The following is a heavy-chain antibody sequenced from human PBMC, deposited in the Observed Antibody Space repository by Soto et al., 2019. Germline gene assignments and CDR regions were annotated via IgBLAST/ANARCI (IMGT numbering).Heavy chain of an antibody. CDR2: IYYSGST. J-gene: IGHJ4*02. V-gene: IGHV4-39*07. CDR1: GGSISSSSYY. D-gene: IGHD3-10*01. CDR3: ARDVLLWFGELDHFDY. Sequence: SETLSLTCTVSGGSISSSSYYWGWIRQPPGKGLEWIGSIYYSGSTYYNPSLKSRVTISVDTSKNQFSLKLSSVTAADTAVYYCARDVLLWFGELDHFDYWGQGTLVTVSS.